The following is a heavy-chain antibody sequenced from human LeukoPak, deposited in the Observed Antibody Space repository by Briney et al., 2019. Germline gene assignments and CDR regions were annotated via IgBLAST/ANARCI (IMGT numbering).Heavy chain of an antibody. V-gene: IGHV3-21*01. CDR1: GFTFSTFG. CDR3: ARLMFIAVGNWYFDL. CDR2: ISSGSYI. D-gene: IGHD6-19*01. J-gene: IGHJ2*01. Sequence: PGGSLRLSCAASGFTFSTFGMIWVRQAPGKGLEWASSISSGSYIYYADAVKARFTNSRDNARNSLYLRMNSLRADDTAVYYCARLMFIAVGNWYFDLWGRGTLVTVSS.